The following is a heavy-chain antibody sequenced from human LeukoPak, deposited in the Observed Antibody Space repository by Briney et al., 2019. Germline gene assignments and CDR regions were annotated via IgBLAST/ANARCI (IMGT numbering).Heavy chain of an antibody. D-gene: IGHD6-19*01. V-gene: IGHV4-59*08. J-gene: IGHJ4*02. CDR2: NSYSGHT. CDR1: GGSISSYY. Sequence: PSETLSLTCTVSGGSISSYYWTWIRQPPGKGLEWIGYNSYSGHTNYNPSLKSRATISVDTSKNQFSLKLSSVTAADTAVYYCAASARLVLQESVYWGQGTLVTVSS. CDR3: AASARLVLQESVY.